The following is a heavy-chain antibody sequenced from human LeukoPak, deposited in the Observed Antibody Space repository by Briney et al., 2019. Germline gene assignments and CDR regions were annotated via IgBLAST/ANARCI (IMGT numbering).Heavy chain of an antibody. J-gene: IGHJ4*02. CDR2: IKSKTDGGTT. V-gene: IGHV3-15*01. Sequence: PGGSLRLSCAASGFTFSNAWMSWVRQAPGKGLEWVGRIKSKTDGGTTDYAAPVKGRFTISRDDSKNTLYLQMNSLKTEDTAVYYCTTAHPSYDFWSGYYRGTEYYFDYWGQGTLVTVSS. CDR1: GFTFSNAW. D-gene: IGHD3-3*01. CDR3: TTAHPSYDFWSGYYRGTEYYFDY.